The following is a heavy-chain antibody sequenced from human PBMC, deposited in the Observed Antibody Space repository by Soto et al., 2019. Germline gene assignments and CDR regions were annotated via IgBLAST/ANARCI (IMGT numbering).Heavy chain of an antibody. CDR1: GFTFTSYS. CDR3: ARDVGIDYHPSGQRETDY. D-gene: IGHD5-12*01. CDR2: INPGGGRT. Sequence: QVQLVQSGAEVKKPGASVTVSCKASGFTFTSYSIHWVRQAPGQGLEWMASINPGGGRTGYAQQFQGRVTLTSDTSTSTVYMDLRSLRSDDTAVYYCARDVGIDYHPSGQRETDYWGQGTLLTVSS. V-gene: IGHV1-46*01. J-gene: IGHJ4*02.